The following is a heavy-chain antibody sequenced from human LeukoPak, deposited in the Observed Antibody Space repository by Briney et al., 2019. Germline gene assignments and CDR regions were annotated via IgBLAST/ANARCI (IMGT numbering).Heavy chain of an antibody. CDR1: GFTFTSSA. J-gene: IGHJ6*02. CDR3: AANQISYYGMDV. CDR2: IVVGSGNT. V-gene: IGHV1-58*02. D-gene: IGHD1-14*01. Sequence: SVKVSCKASGFTFTSSAMQWVRQARGQRLEWIGWIVVGSGNTNYAQKFQERVTITRDMSTSTAYMELSSLRSEDTAVYYCAANQISYYGMDVWGRGTTVTVSS.